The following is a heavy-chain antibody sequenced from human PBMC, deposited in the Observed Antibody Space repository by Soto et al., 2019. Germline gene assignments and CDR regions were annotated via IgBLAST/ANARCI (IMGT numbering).Heavy chain of an antibody. CDR3: ARKIAAAGTRVNWFDP. Sequence: SVKVSCKASGGTFSSYAISWVRQAPGQGLEWMGGIIPIFGTANYAQKFQGRVTITADESTSTAYMELSSLRSEDTAVYYCARKIAAAGTRVNWFDPWGQGTLVTVSS. J-gene: IGHJ5*02. V-gene: IGHV1-69*13. D-gene: IGHD6-13*01. CDR1: GGTFSSYA. CDR2: IIPIFGTA.